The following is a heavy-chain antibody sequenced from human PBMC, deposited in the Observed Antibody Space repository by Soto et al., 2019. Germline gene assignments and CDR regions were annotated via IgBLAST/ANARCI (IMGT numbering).Heavy chain of an antibody. CDR3: AKLVGPAAIRGGADDY. CDR2: ISGSGGST. Sequence: GGSLRLSCAASGFTFSSNAMSWVRQAPGKGLEWVSGISGSGGSTYYADSVKGRFTISRDNSKNTLFLQMNRLRAEDTAVYYCAKLVGPAAIRGGADDYWGQGTLVTVSS. D-gene: IGHD2-2*01. CDR1: GFTFSSNA. J-gene: IGHJ4*02. V-gene: IGHV3-23*01.